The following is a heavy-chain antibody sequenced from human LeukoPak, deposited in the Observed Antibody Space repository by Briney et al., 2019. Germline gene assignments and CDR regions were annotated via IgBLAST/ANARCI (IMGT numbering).Heavy chain of an antibody. D-gene: IGHD1-1*01. CDR2: IYHSGST. CDR3: ARECRTGTTWGDWFDP. CDR1: GYSISSGYY. Sequence: PPETLSLTCTVSGYSISSGYYWGWIRQPPGKGLEWIGSIYHSGSTYYNPSLKSRVTISVDTSKDQFSLKLSSVTAADTAVYYCARECRTGTTWGDWFDPWGQGTLVTVSS. V-gene: IGHV4-38-2*02. J-gene: IGHJ5*02.